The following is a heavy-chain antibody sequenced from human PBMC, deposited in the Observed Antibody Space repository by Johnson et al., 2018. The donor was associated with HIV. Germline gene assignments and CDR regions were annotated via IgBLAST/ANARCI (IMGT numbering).Heavy chain of an antibody. CDR1: GFTFSSYG. CDR3: ARMTVTSPGFFDI. D-gene: IGHD4-17*01. CDR2: ISYDGINK. J-gene: IGHJ3*02. Sequence: QVQLVESGGGLVQPGRSLRLSCAASGFTFSSYGMHWVRQAPGKGLEWVAVISYDGINKDYADSVKGRFTISRDNSKNTLYLQMNSLRAEDTAVYYCARMTVTSPGFFDIWGQGTMVTVSS. V-gene: IGHV3-30*03.